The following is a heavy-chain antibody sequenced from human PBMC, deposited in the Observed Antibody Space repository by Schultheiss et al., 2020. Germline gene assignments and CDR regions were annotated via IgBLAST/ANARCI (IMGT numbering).Heavy chain of an antibody. Sequence: GGSLRLSCAASGFTFSSYAMSWVRQAPGKGLEWVADIKCDGSEKYYVDSVKGRFTISRDNAKNSLYLQMNSLRAEDTAVYYCARESQPMIVVGFDYWGQGTLVTVSS. CDR2: IKCDGSEK. V-gene: IGHV3-7*03. J-gene: IGHJ4*02. D-gene: IGHD3-22*01. CDR1: GFTFSSYA. CDR3: ARESQPMIVVGFDY.